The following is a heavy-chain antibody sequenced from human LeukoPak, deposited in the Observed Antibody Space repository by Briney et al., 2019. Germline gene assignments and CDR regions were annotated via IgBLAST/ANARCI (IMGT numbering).Heavy chain of an antibody. Sequence: ASVKVSCKASGYTFTGYYMHWVRQAPGQGLEWMGWINPNSGGTNYAQKFQGRVTMTRDTSTSTVYMELSSLRSEDTAVYYCARDGSGSWGVAFDIWGQGTMVTVSS. V-gene: IGHV1-2*02. D-gene: IGHD1-26*01. J-gene: IGHJ3*02. CDR1: GYTFTGYY. CDR2: INPNSGGT. CDR3: ARDGSGSWGVAFDI.